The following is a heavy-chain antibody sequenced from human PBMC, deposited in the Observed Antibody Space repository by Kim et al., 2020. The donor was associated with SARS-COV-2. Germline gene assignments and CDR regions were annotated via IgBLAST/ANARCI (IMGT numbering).Heavy chain of an antibody. CDR3: ARDGELVPDNWFDP. Sequence: ADSVKGRFTISRDNAKNSLYLQMNSLRAEDTAVYYCARDGELVPDNWFDPWGQGTLVTVSS. D-gene: IGHD6-6*01. V-gene: IGHV3-21*01. J-gene: IGHJ5*02.